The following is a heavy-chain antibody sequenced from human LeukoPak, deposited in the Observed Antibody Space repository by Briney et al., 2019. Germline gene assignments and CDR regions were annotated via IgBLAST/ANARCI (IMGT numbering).Heavy chain of an antibody. J-gene: IGHJ4*02. V-gene: IGHV4-34*01. CDR3: ARGPPRWYFDY. CDR2: INHSGST. CDR1: GGSFSGYY. D-gene: IGHD4-23*01. Sequence: SETLSLTCAAYGGSFSGYYWSWIRQPPGKGLEWIGEINHSGSTNYNPSLKSRVTISVDTSKNQFSLKLSSVTAADTAVYYCARGPPRWYFDYWGQGTLVTVSS.